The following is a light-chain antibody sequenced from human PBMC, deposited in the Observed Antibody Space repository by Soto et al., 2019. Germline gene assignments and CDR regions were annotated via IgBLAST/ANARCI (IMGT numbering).Light chain of an antibody. J-gene: IGLJ2*01. Sequence: QSALTQPASVSGSPGQSITISCTGTSSDIGDYTHVSWYQQHPGKAPKLIIYEVSDRPSRVSNRFSGSKSGNTASLTISGLQTEDEADYYCCSYTSISTSAVFGGGTKLTVL. CDR3: CSYTSISTSAV. V-gene: IGLV2-14*01. CDR1: SSDIGDYTH. CDR2: EVS.